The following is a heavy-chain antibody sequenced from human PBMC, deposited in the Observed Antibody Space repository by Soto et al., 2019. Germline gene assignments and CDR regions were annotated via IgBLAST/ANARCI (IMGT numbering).Heavy chain of an antibody. D-gene: IGHD3-22*01. J-gene: IGHJ6*02. CDR3: ARDRGRPDLRDTHYYDSSDLDYGMDV. Sequence: EARLVESGGGLVQPGGSLTLSCAASGFTFSSYWMTWVRQAPGKGLEWVANINQDGSEKYYMDSMKGRFTISRDNAKNPLLLQVNSLRAEDTAVYYCARDRGRPDLRDTHYYDSSDLDYGMDVWGQGTTVTVSS. CDR2: INQDGSEK. V-gene: IGHV3-7*01. CDR1: GFTFSSYW.